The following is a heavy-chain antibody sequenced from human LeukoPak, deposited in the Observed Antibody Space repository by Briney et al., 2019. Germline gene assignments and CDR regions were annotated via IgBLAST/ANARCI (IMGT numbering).Heavy chain of an antibody. J-gene: IGHJ4*02. CDR3: ARDQRGNWNDTPRY. CDR2: INLDGSGT. Sequence: PGGSLRLSCSASGFTFSSFWMHWVRQAPGKGLVWVSRINLDGSGTTYADSVKGRFTISRDNAKNTLYLQINSLRAEDTAMYYCARDQRGNWNDTPRYWGQGTLVTVSS. CDR1: GFTFSSFW. D-gene: IGHD1-1*01. V-gene: IGHV3-74*01.